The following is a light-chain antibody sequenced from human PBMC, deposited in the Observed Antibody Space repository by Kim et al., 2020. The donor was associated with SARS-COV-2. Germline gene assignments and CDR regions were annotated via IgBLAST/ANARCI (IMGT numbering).Light chain of an antibody. J-gene: IGLJ2*01. CDR2: DSK. V-gene: IGLV3-19*01. Sequence: QTASITCRRDSRSMCFASRYQQKPARAPALLVYDSKNSRPAITHRRSCSDSGRKASLTTTGAPAADEADYYCCTHRSGGNNLVVFGGGTQLTVL. CDR3: CTHRSGGNNLVV. CDR1: SRSMCF.